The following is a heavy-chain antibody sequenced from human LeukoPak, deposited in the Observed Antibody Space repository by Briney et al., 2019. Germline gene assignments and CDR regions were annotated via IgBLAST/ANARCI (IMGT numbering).Heavy chain of an antibody. V-gene: IGHV3-30*18. J-gene: IGHJ4*02. D-gene: IGHD6-19*01. CDR3: AKVHSSGFFDY. Sequence: PGRSLRLSCAASGFTFSSYGMHWVRQAPGKGLEWVAVISYDGSNKYCADSVKGRFTISRDNSKNTLYLQMNSLRAEDTAVYYCAKVHSSGFFDYWGQGTLVTVSS. CDR1: GFTFSSYG. CDR2: ISYDGSNK.